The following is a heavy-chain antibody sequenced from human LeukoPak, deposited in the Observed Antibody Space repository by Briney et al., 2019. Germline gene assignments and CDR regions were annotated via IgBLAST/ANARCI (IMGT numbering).Heavy chain of an antibody. CDR3: ARGYCSSTSCFRNWFDP. CDR2: IIPIFGTA. J-gene: IGHJ5*02. V-gene: IGHV1-69*01. Sequence: SVTVSCKASGGTFSSYAISWVRQAPGQGLEWMGGIIPIFGTANYAQKFQGRVTITADESTSTAYMELSSLRSEDTAVYYCARGYCSSTSCFRNWFDPWGQGTLVTVSS. CDR1: GGTFSSYA. D-gene: IGHD2-2*01.